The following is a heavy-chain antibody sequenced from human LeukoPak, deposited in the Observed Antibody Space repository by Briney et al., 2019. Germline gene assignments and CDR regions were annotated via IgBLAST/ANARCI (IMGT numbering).Heavy chain of an antibody. CDR3: ARDYYYDSSGYPDY. Sequence: ASVKVSCKASGYTFTGYYMHWVRQAPGQGLEWMGWINPNSGGTNYAQKFQGRVTMTRDTSISTAYMELSRLRSDDTAAYYCARDYYYDSSGYPDYWGQGTLVTVSS. D-gene: IGHD3-22*01. CDR2: INPNSGGT. CDR1: GYTFTGYY. J-gene: IGHJ4*02. V-gene: IGHV1-2*02.